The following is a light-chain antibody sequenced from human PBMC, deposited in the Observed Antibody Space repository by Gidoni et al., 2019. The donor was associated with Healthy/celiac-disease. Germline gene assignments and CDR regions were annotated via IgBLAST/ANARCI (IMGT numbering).Light chain of an antibody. CDR3: QQYGSSPGT. CDR2: GAS. J-gene: IGKJ1*01. Sequence: EIVLTQSTGTLSFSPGERATLSCRASQSVSSSYLAWYQQKPGQAPRLLIYGASSRATGIPDRFSGSGSGTDFTLTISRLEPEDFAVYYCQQYGSSPGTFXQXTKVEIK. V-gene: IGKV3-20*01. CDR1: QSVSSSY.